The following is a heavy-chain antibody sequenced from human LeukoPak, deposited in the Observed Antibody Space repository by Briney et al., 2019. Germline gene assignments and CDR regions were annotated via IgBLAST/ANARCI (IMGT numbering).Heavy chain of an antibody. Sequence: SGTLSLTCAVSGGSISSSNWWSWVRQPPGKGLEWIGSIYHSGSTYYNPSLKSRVTISVDRSKNQFSLKLSSVTAADTAVYYCARGHAAAGPGNYYYYMDVWGKGTTVTVSS. CDR1: GGSISSSNW. CDR3: ARGHAAAGPGNYYYYMDV. J-gene: IGHJ6*03. CDR2: IYHSGST. D-gene: IGHD6-13*01. V-gene: IGHV4-4*02.